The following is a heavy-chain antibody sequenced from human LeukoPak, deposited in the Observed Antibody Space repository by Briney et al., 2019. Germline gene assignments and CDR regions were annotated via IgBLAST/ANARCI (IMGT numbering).Heavy chain of an antibody. CDR2: IRGIGGRT. V-gene: IGHV3-23*01. CDR3: AKDRDYGDYDFDH. D-gene: IGHD4-17*01. CDR1: GITFSSYA. Sequence: GGSLRLSCVASGITFSSYAMSWVRQAPGKGLEWVSAIRGIGGRTYYADSVKGRFTISRDNSKNTLYLQMNSLRAEDTAVYYCAKDRDYGDYDFDHWGQGTLVTVSS. J-gene: IGHJ4*02.